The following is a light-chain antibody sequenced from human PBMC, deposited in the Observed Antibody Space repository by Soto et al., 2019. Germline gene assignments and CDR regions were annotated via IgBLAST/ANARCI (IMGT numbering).Light chain of an antibody. CDR3: QQYNYWPRA. J-gene: IGKJ5*01. V-gene: IGKV3-15*01. CDR1: QSVSTN. CDR2: VAS. Sequence: EIVMTQSPATLSVSPGERATLSCRASQSVSTNLAWYQQKPGQAPRLLIYVASTRATGIPARFSGAGSGTEFTLTISSLQSEDFVVYYCQQYNYWPRAFGQGTRLEI.